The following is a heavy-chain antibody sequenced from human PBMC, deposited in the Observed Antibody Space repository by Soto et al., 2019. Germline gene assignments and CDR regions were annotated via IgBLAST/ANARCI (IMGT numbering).Heavy chain of an antibody. CDR2: INPRSGDT. CDR3: ARVALSGGGWLDP. CDR1: GNTFTRFY. D-gene: IGHD1-26*01. J-gene: IGHJ5*02. Sequence: QVQLVQSGAEVKKPGASVNVSCKASGNTFTRFYIHWVRQAPGQGLEWMGIINPRSGDTTYAEKFQGRITVIRDTSTSTVSMELTSLGYEDTAIYYCARVALSGGGWLDPWGQGTLVNVSA. V-gene: IGHV1-46*01.